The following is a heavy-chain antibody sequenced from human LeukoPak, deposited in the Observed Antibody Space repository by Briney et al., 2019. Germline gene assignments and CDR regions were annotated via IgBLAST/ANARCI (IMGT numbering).Heavy chain of an antibody. CDR3: AREAYDFWSGYLGYFDY. V-gene: IGHV3-30-3*01. Sequence: GRSLRLSCAASGFTFSSYAMHWVRQAPGKGLEWVAVISYDGSNKYYADSVKGRFTISRDNSKNTLYLQMNSLRAEDTAVYYCAREAYDFWSGYLGYFDYWGQGTLVTVSS. CDR1: GFTFSSYA. CDR2: ISYDGSNK. J-gene: IGHJ4*02. D-gene: IGHD3-3*01.